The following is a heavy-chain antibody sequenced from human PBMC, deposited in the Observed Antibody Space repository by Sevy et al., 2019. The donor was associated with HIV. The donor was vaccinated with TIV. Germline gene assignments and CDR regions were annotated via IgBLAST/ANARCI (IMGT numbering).Heavy chain of an antibody. J-gene: IGHJ5*02. CDR1: GYTFTSYG. CDR3: ARPLRGSYYPCFDP. V-gene: IGHV1-18*01. CDR2: VSAYDGNT. Sequence: ASVKVSCKTSGYTFTSYGITWVRQAPGQGLEWMGWVSAYDGNTNYAQKLQGRVTMTTDTSTSTAYMELRSLRSDDTAVYYCARPLRGSYYPCFDPWGQGTLVTVSS. D-gene: IGHD1-26*01.